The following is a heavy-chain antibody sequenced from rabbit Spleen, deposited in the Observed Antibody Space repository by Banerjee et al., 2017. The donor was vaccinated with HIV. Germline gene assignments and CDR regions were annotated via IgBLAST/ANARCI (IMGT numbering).Heavy chain of an antibody. CDR2: IEPIFGNT. V-gene: IGHV1S47*01. Sequence: QEQLVESGGGLVQPGGSLKLSCTASGFDFSNYGVTWVRQAPGKGLEWIGYIEPIFGNTDYASWVKGRFTISSHNAQNTLYLQLSSLTVADTATYFCVRDQAGDADYGPYYLNLWGQGTLVTVS. D-gene: IGHD2-1*01. CDR3: VRDQAGDADYGPYYLNL. J-gene: IGHJ4*01. CDR1: GFDFSNYG.